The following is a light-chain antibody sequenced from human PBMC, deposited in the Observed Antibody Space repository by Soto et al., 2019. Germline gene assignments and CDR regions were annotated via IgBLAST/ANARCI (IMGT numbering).Light chain of an antibody. CDR1: QSVSSY. J-gene: IGKJ5*01. CDR2: GAS. Sequence: EIVLTQSPATLSLSPGERATVSCRANQSVSSYLAWYQQKPGQAPRLLIYGASTRATGIPARFSGSGSGTEFTLTISSLQSEDFAVYYCQQYNNWPPITFGQGTRLEIK. CDR3: QQYNNWPPIT. V-gene: IGKV3-15*01.